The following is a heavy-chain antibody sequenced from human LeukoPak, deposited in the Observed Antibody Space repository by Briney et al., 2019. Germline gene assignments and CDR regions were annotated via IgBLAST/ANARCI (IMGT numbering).Heavy chain of an antibody. CDR2: INPNSGGT. CDR3: ARDRYGYCSSTSCQMPFDY. D-gene: IGHD2-2*03. V-gene: IGHV1-2*06. CDR1: GYTSTGYY. Sequence: ASVKVSCKASGYTSTGYYMHWVRQAPGQGLEWMGRINPNSGGTNYAQKFQGRVTMTRDTSISTGYMELSRLRPDDTAVYYCARDRYGYCSSTSCQMPFDYWGQGTLVTVSS. J-gene: IGHJ4*02.